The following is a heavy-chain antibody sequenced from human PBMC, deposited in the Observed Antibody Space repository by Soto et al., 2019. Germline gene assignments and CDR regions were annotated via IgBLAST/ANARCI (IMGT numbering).Heavy chain of an antibody. CDR3: ARCEGSMSYWFYFGC. D-gene: IGHD3-10*01. J-gene: IGHJ4*02. CDR2: IHTGGST. CDR1: GFTVNTNY. V-gene: IGHV3-66*01. Sequence: DVHLVESGGGLVQPGGSLRVSCAASGFTVNTNYMSWVRRAPGKGLEWVSAIHTGGSTFYADSVKDRFTSARDNSKNTVYLQMNSLGAEDTAVYYCARCEGSMSYWFYFGCWGQGTLVTVSS.